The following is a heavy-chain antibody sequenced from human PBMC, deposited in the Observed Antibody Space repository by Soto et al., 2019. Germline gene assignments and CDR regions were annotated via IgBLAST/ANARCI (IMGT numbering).Heavy chain of an antibody. CDR3: ARQGRITMVRGVIMAFDI. CDR1: GGTISNYY. CDR2: IYYSGST. V-gene: IGHV4-59*08. J-gene: IGHJ3*02. D-gene: IGHD3-10*01. Sequence: ASETLSLTCAVSGGTISNYYWSWIRQPPGKGPEWIGCIYYSGSTKYNPSLKSRVTISVDTSKNQFSLKLSSVAAADTAVYYCARQGRITMVRGVIMAFDIWGQGTMVTVSS.